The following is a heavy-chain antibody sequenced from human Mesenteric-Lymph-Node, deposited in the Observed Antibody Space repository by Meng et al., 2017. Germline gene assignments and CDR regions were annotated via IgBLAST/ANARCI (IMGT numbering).Heavy chain of an antibody. V-gene: IGHV3-23*01. D-gene: IGHD3-9*01. CDR3: AKDEAYYDILTGYYKNHNWFDP. Sequence: GESLKISCAASGFTFSSYAMSWVRQAPGKGLEWVSAISGSGGSTYYADSVKGRFTISRDNSKNTLYLQMNSLRAEDTAVYYCAKDEAYYDILTGYYKNHNWFDPWGQGTLVTVSS. CDR2: ISGSGGST. J-gene: IGHJ5*02. CDR1: GFTFSSYA.